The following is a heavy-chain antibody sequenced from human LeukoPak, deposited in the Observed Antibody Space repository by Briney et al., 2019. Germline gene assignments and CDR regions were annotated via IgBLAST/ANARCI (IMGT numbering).Heavy chain of an antibody. V-gene: IGHV3-73*01. J-gene: IGHJ6*03. Sequence: PGGSLRLSCAASGFTFSGSAMHWVRQASGKGLEWVGRIRSKANSYSTAYAASVKGRFTISRDDSKNTAYLQMNSLKTEDTAVYYCTTTPSAGTHPGKNYYYYYYMDVWGKGTTVTVSS. CDR2: IRSKANSYST. CDR1: GFTFSGSA. CDR3: TTTPSAGTHPGKNYYYYYYMDV. D-gene: IGHD1-14*01.